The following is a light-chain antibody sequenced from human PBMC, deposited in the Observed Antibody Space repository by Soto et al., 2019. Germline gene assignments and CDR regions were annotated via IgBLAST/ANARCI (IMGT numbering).Light chain of an antibody. J-gene: IGKJ1*01. CDR2: ASC. Sequence: TLMTQSPSSLAPSVLDRVTITHRSSQSISSYLNWYQQKXGKAPKXXIYASCCLQSGVRSEFCSSGAGADCTRTIISRQHEDVSTVYCRQRYSTPRTFGQGTKVDIK. CDR1: QSISSY. V-gene: IGKV1-39*01. CDR3: RQRYSTPRT.